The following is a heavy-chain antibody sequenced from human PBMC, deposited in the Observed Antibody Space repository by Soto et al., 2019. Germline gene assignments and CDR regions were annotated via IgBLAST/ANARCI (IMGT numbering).Heavy chain of an antibody. CDR2: ISGSGGST. Sequence: GGSLRLSCAASGFTFSSYAMSWVRQAPGKGLEWVSAISGSGGSTYYADSVKGRFTISRDNSKNTLYLQMNSLRAEDTAVYYCAKDLSEDYGDFSNWFDPWGQGTLVTVSS. V-gene: IGHV3-23*01. D-gene: IGHD4-17*01. J-gene: IGHJ5*02. CDR3: AKDLSEDYGDFSNWFDP. CDR1: GFTFSSYA.